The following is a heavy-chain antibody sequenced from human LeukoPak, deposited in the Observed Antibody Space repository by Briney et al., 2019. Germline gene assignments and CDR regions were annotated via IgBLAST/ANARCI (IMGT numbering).Heavy chain of an antibody. Sequence: GASVKVSCKASGGTFSSYTISWVRQAPGQGLEWMGGIIPIFGTANYAQKFQGRVTITADESTSTAYMELSSLRSEDTAVYYCARGRFLEWLLSSSLDYWGQGTLVTVSS. CDR1: GGTFSSYT. CDR2: IIPIFGTA. V-gene: IGHV1-69*13. D-gene: IGHD3-3*01. CDR3: ARGRFLEWLLSSSLDY. J-gene: IGHJ4*02.